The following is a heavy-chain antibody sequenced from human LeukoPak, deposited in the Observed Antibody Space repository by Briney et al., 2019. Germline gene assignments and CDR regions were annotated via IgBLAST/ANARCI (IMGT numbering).Heavy chain of an antibody. CDR1: GFTFSGYD. Sequence: GGSLRLSCAASGFTFSGYDMHWVRQPTGKVLEWVSAIGTAGDTSYPGSVKGRFTISREDAKNSLYLQMNILRAGDTAVYYCARAIFGGHSRYWYFDLWGRGTPVTVSS. D-gene: IGHD3-3*01. CDR2: IGTAGDT. V-gene: IGHV3-13*04. J-gene: IGHJ2*01. CDR3: ARAIFGGHSRYWYFDL.